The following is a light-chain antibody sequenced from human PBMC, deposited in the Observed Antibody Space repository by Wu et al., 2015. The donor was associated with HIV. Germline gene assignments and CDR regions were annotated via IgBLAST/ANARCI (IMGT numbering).Light chain of an antibody. Sequence: EVVLTQSPGTLSLSPGERATLSCRANQSVSSSYLAWNQQKPGQAPRLLIYAASRRAPGIPDRFSGSGSGTDFTLTISRLEPEDFATYYCQQHKNYPITFGQGTRLEIK. V-gene: IGKV3-20*01. CDR2: AAS. CDR3: QQHKNYPIT. CDR1: QSVSSSY. J-gene: IGKJ5*01.